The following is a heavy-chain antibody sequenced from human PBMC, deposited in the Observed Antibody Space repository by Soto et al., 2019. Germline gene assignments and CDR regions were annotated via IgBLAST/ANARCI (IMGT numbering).Heavy chain of an antibody. Sequence: GASVKISCKASGGTFRSYTMSGVRQAPGQGLEWMGRIIPILGIANYAQKFQGRVTITADKSTSTAYMELSSLRSEDTAVYYCARGPIHSSTFDYWGQGTLVTVSS. J-gene: IGHJ4*02. CDR2: IIPILGIA. D-gene: IGHD6-6*01. CDR3: ARGPIHSSTFDY. CDR1: GGTFRSYT. V-gene: IGHV1-69*02.